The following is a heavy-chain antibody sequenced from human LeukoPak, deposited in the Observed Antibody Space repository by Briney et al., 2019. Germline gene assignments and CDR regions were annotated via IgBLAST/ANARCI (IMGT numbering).Heavy chain of an antibody. J-gene: IGHJ3*02. CDR1: GGSISSYH. CDR3: AALSGDYAFDI. D-gene: IGHD2-21*01. Sequence: SETLSLTCTISGGSISSYHWSWIRQPAGKGLEWIGRVYTSGSTNYNPSLKSRVTMSVDTSKSQFSLKLSSVTAADTAVYYCAALSGDYAFDIWGQGTMVTVSS. V-gene: IGHV4-4*07. CDR2: VYTSGST.